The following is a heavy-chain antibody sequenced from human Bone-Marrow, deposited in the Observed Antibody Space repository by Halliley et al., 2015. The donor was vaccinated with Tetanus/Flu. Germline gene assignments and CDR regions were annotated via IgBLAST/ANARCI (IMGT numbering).Heavy chain of an antibody. V-gene: IGHV3-53*01. D-gene: IGHD1-1*01. Sequence: SLRLSCADSGFTVSSNFMTWVRQAPGKGLECVSVLYRDGRTNYADSVKGRFTISRDTSKNTLSLQMNSLRVEDTAVYYCAKDRQGTMPDFFDSWGQGALVTVSS. CDR1: GFTVSSNF. CDR2: LYRDGRT. CDR3: AKDRQGTMPDFFDS. J-gene: IGHJ4*02.